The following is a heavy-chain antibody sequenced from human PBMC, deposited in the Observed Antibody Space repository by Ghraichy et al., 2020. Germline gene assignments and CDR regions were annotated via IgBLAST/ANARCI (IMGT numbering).Heavy chain of an antibody. CDR3: ARDCRDYYDSSGYFDY. J-gene: IGHJ4*02. D-gene: IGHD3-22*01. V-gene: IGHV4-61*01. Sequence: SETLSLTCTVSGGSVSSGSYYWSWIRQPPGKGLEWIGYIYYSGSTNYNPSLKSRVTISVDTSKNQFSLKLSSVTAADTAVYYCARDCRDYYDSSGYFDYWGQGTLVTVSS. CDR1: GGSVSSGSYY. CDR2: IYYSGST.